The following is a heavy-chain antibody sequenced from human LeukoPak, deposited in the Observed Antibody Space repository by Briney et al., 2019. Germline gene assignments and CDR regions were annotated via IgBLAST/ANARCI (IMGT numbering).Heavy chain of an antibody. D-gene: IGHD1-26*01. CDR3: ARGVSSGTYFLSRDYCYEMDV. Sequence: GGSLRLSCAASGFTFNTYGMNWVRQAPGKGLEWVSIISSSGSDTYYADSVKGRFTIARDNPQNTLYLQMNILRADDTAIYYCARGVSSGTYFLSRDYCYEMDVWGKGTTVTVSS. V-gene: IGHV3-23*01. J-gene: IGHJ6*04. CDR2: ISSSGSDT. CDR1: GFTFNTYG.